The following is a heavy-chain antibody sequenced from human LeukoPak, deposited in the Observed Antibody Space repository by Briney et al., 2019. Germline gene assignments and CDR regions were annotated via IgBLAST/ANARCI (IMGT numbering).Heavy chain of an antibody. V-gene: IGHV3-73*01. CDR2: IKTKADNYAT. CDR1: GFTFSVSA. Sequence: GGSLRLSCAASGFTFSVSAIHWVRQASGKGLEWVGRIKTKADNYATAYDASVKGRFTISRDDSKNTAYLQMNSLRAEDTALYYCAKCGYFLEGECGYWGQGTLVTVSS. D-gene: IGHD3-3*01. CDR3: AKCGYFLEGECGY. J-gene: IGHJ4*02.